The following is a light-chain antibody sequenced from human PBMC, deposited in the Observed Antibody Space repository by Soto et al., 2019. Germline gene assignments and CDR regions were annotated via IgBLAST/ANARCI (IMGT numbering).Light chain of an antibody. Sequence: SYELTQPPSVSVAPGKTARITCGGNNIGSKSVHWYQQKPGQAPVLVIYYDSDRPSGIPERFSGSNSGNTATLTISRVEAXXXXXXXXQVWDSSSDHPVFGGGTKVTVL. CDR3: QVWDSSSDHPV. J-gene: IGLJ2*01. CDR2: YDS. CDR1: NIGSKS. V-gene: IGLV3-21*04.